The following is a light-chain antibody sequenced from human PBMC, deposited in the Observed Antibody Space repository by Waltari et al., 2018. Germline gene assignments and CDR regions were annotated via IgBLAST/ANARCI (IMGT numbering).Light chain of an antibody. CDR1: QTISSY. CDR3: QQSYSTPPYT. V-gene: IGKV1-39*01. Sequence: DIQMTQSPSSLSASVGDRVTISCRASQTISSYLNWYQQKPGKAPDLLIYGASGLQSGVPSRFSGRGSGTDFTLTISSLQPEDFATDYCQQSYSTPPYTFGQGTKLEIK. CDR2: GAS. J-gene: IGKJ2*01.